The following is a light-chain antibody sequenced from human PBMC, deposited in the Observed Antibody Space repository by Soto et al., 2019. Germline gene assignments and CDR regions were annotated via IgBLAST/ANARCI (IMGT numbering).Light chain of an antibody. V-gene: IGLV1-44*01. CDR2: SHN. CDR1: SSNIGSNT. Sequence: QSVLTQPPSASGTPGQRVTISCSGSSSNIGSNTVNWYHQFPGTAPKLLIYSHNQRPSGVPDRFSGSKSGTSASLAISGLQSEDEADYYCASWDDSLNGPVFGGGTKLTVL. J-gene: IGLJ3*02. CDR3: ASWDDSLNGPV.